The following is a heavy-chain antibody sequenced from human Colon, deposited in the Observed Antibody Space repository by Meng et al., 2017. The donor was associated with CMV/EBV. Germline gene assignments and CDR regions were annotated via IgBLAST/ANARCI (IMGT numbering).Heavy chain of an antibody. D-gene: IGHD1-26*01. Sequence: SETLSLTCTVSGESMRSHYWSWIRQPPGKGLEWMGHVYYSGGATYSPSLRSRVSISVDMSKNQFSLKVRSVTAADTAVYYCAREVVGATWFDFWGQGTLVTVSS. J-gene: IGHJ4*02. CDR1: GESMRSHY. CDR2: VYYSGGA. V-gene: IGHV4-59*11. CDR3: AREVVGATWFDF.